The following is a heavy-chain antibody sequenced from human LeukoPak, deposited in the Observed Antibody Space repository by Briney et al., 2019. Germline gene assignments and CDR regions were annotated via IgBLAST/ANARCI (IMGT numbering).Heavy chain of an antibody. V-gene: IGHV3-30-3*01. CDR3: ATLGVY. J-gene: IGHJ4*02. CDR1: GFTFSSYA. CDR2: ISYDGSNK. Sequence: QPGRSLRLSCAASGFTFSSYAMHWVRQAPGKGLERVAVISYDGSNKYYADSVKGRFTTSRDNPKNTLYLQMNSLRAEDTAVYYCATLGVYWGQGTLVTVSS. D-gene: IGHD3-16*01.